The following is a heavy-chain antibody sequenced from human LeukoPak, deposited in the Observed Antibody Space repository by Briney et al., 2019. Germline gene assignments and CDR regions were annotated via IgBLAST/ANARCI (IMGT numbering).Heavy chain of an antibody. CDR2: MNPNSGNT. CDR3: ARGRFRWELEIRDFDY. CDR1: GYTFTSYD. V-gene: IGHV1-8*01. D-gene: IGHD1-26*01. J-gene: IGHJ4*02. Sequence: ASVKVSCKASGYTFTSYDINWVRQATGQGLEWMGWMNPNSGNTGYAQKFQGRVTMTRDTSISTAYMELSSLRSEDTAVSYCARGRFRWELEIRDFDYWGQGTLVTVSS.